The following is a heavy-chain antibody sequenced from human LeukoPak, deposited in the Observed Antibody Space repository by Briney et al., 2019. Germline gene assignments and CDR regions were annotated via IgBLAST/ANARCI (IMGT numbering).Heavy chain of an antibody. CDR2: ISGSGGST. CDR3: AKDYYDSSGYYYGSFDY. J-gene: IGHJ4*02. D-gene: IGHD3-22*01. Sequence: GGSLRLSCAASGFTFSSYAMSWVRPAPGKGLEWVSAISGSGGSTYSADSVKGRFTISRDNSKNTLYLQMNSLRAEDTAVYYCAKDYYDSSGYYYGSFDYWGQGTLVTVSS. V-gene: IGHV3-23*01. CDR1: GFTFSSYA.